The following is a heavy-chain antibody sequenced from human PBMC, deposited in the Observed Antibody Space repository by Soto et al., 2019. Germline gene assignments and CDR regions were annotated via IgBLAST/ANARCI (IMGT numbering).Heavy chain of an antibody. CDR2: ITGSGGST. Sequence: EVQLLESGGGLVQPGGSLRLSCAASGFTFSTYAMIWVRQAPGKGLEWVSVITGSGGSTYYADSVKGRFTISRDTSKNTLFRQMNSLRAEDTAVYYCAKDRYGDYGGIDYWGQGTIVTVSS. CDR3: AKDRYGDYGGIDY. CDR1: GFTFSTYA. J-gene: IGHJ4*02. D-gene: IGHD4-17*01. V-gene: IGHV3-23*01.